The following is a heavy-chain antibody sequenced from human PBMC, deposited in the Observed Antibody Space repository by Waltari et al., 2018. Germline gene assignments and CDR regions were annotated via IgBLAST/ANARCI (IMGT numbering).Heavy chain of an antibody. V-gene: IGHV3-23*01. Sequence: EVQLLESGGGLVQPGGSLRLSCAASGFTFSSYAMSWVRQAPGKGLEWVSAISGSGGSTYYADSVKGRFTISRDNSKNTLYLQMNSLRAEDSAVYYCAKDYYDSSGYFDYWGQGTLVTVSS. D-gene: IGHD3-22*01. CDR1: GFTFSSYA. CDR3: AKDYYDSSGYFDY. CDR2: ISGSGGST. J-gene: IGHJ4*02.